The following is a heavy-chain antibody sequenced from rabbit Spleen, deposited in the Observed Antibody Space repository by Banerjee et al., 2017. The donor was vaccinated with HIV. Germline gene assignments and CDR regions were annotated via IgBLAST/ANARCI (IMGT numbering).Heavy chain of an antibody. V-gene: IGHV1S7*01. CDR2: IDPVFGVT. CDR1: GFDFSGYG. CDR3: VREVAARFSL. D-gene: IGHD4-1*01. J-gene: IGHJ4*01. Sequence: QLKESGGGLVQPGGSLKLSCKASGFDFSGYGVSWVRQVPGKGLEWIGYIDPVFGVTYYATWVNGRFTISRDNARNTLFLQLNSLTAADTATYFCVREVAARFSLWGQGTLVTVS.